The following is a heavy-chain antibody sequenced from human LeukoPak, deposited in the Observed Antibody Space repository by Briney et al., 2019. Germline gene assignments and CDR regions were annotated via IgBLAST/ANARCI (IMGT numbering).Heavy chain of an antibody. D-gene: IGHD3-3*01. CDR1: GFTFDDYA. CDR3: AKDPRIFGVDYYFDY. V-gene: IGHV3-30*02. CDR2: IRYDGNNK. Sequence: GGSLRLSCAASGFTFDDYAMHWVRQAPGKGLEWVSFIRYDGNNKYYADSVKGRFTISRDNSKNTLNLQMNSLRPEDTAVYYCAKDPRIFGVDYYFDYWGQGTLVTVSS. J-gene: IGHJ4*02.